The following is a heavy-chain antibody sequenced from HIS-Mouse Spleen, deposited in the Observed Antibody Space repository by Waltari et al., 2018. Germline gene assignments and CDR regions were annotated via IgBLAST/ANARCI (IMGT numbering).Heavy chain of an antibody. J-gene: IGHJ5*02. CDR2: IYYRGGT. Sequence: QVQLQESGPGLVKPSQTLSLTCTVSGGSISSGGYYWSWIRQHPGKGLEWIGYIYYRGGTSYNPSLSSGGTISVDTSKNQFSLKLSSVTAADTAVYYCARSPYYDFWSGYSDNWFDPWGQGTLVTVSS. CDR1: GGSISSGGYY. CDR3: ARSPYYDFWSGYSDNWFDP. D-gene: IGHD3-3*01. V-gene: IGHV4-31*03.